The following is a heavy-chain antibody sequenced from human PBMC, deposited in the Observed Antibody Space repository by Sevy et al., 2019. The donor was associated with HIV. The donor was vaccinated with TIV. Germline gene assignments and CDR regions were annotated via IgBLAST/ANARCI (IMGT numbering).Heavy chain of an antibody. V-gene: IGHV4-34*01. D-gene: IGHD2-2*01. J-gene: IGHJ3*02. CDR1: GGSFSGYY. CDR2: INHSGST. CDR3: ARHCSGTSCSHAFDI. Sequence: SETLSLTCAVYGGSFSGYYWSWIRQPPGKGLEWIGEINHSGSTNYNPSLKSRVTISGDTSKNQFSLELSPVTAADTAVYYCARHCSGTSCSHAFDIWGQGTMVTVSS.